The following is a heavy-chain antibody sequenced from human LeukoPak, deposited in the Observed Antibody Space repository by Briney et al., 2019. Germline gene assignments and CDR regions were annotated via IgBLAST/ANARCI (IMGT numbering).Heavy chain of an antibody. V-gene: IGHV1-2*02. CDR1: GYRFTDDY. D-gene: IGHD3-16*01. CDR2: IDPDTDFT. J-gene: IGHJ4*02. Sequence: ASVKVSCKPSGYRFTDDYIHWVRQAPGQGLEWMGWIDPDTDFTNYAPKFRGRVIMTRNTSISTAYMEVRRLTFDDTAIYYCAPTSEAYTSNLSVWGQGTLVTVSP. CDR3: APTSEAYTSNLSV.